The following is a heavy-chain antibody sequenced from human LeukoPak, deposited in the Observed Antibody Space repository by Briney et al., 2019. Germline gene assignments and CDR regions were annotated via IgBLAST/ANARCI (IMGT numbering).Heavy chain of an antibody. J-gene: IGHJ4*02. Sequence: ASLKVSCRTSGYTFTGYSMHWVRQAPGQGLEWMGRIIPNSGDTQLAQKFQGRVTMTRDTSISTVYMDLSGLTSDDSAIYYCARDSEYCTSTNCFHPFDSWGQGTLVIVSS. D-gene: IGHD2-2*01. CDR3: ARDSEYCTSTNCFHPFDS. CDR2: IIPNSGDT. V-gene: IGHV1-2*02. CDR1: GYTFTGYS.